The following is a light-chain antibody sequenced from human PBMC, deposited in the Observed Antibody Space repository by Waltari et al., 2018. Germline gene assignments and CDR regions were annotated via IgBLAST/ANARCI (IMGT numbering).Light chain of an antibody. CDR1: QGISSA. Sequence: AIQLTQSPSSLSASVGDRVTITCRASQGISSALAWYQQKPGQAPRLLIYDTSSRATGIPDRFSGSGSGTDFTLTISRLEPEDFAVYYCQHSNGPPMYTFGQGTKLEIK. CDR2: DTS. CDR3: QHSNGPPMYT. J-gene: IGKJ2*01. V-gene: IGKV1-13*02.